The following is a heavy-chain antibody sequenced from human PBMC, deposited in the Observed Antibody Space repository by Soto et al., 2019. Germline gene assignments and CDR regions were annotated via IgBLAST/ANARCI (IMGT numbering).Heavy chain of an antibody. Sequence: QVQLVQSGAEVKKPGASVKVSCKASDYTFTSYGISWVRQAPGQGLEWMGWINTYSGNTDYARKFQGRVTMTTDTSTSTAYMEMRSLRFGDMAVYYCARAAETRYYGMDVWGQGTTVTVSS. CDR1: DYTFTSYG. V-gene: IGHV1-18*03. J-gene: IGHJ6*02. CDR3: ARAAETRYYGMDV. CDR2: INTYSGNT.